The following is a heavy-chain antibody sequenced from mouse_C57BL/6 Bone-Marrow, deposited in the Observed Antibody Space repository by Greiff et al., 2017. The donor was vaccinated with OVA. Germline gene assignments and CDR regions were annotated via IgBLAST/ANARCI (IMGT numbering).Heavy chain of an antibody. CDR1: GYTFTSYW. Sequence: QVQLQQPGTELVKPGASVKLSCKASGYTFTSYWMHWVKQRPGQGLEWIGNINPSNGGTNYNEKFKGKATLTVDKSSSTAYMQLSSLTSEDSAVYYCARSEYYGSLFAYWGQGTLVTVSA. V-gene: IGHV1-53*01. D-gene: IGHD1-1*01. CDR2: INPSNGGT. CDR3: ARSEYYGSLFAY. J-gene: IGHJ3*01.